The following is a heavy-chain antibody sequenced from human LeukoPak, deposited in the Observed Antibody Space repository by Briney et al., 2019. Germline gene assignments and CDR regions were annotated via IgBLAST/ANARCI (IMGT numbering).Heavy chain of an antibody. V-gene: IGHV3-11*06. Sequence: GGSLRLSSAASGFTFSDYYVSWIRQAPGKGLERVSYISSSSSYTNYADSVKGRFTISRDNAKDPLYLQMNSLRAEDTAVYYCARSIAVAGGYYFDYWGQGTLVTVSS. CDR3: ARSIAVAGGYYFDY. J-gene: IGHJ4*02. CDR2: ISSSSSYT. CDR1: GFTFSDYY. D-gene: IGHD6-19*01.